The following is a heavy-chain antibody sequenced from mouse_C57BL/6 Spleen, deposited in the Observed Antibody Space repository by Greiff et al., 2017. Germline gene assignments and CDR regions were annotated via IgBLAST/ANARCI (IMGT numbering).Heavy chain of an antibody. V-gene: IGHV1-82*01. CDR2: IYPGDGDT. D-gene: IGHD2-4*01. J-gene: IGHJ2*01. CDR1: GYAFSSSW. CDR3: ARGDYENY. Sequence: QVQLQQSGPELVKPGASVKISCKASGYAFSSSWMNWVKQRPGKGLEWIGRIYPGDGDTNYNGKFKGKATLTADKSSSTAYMQLSSLTSEDSAVYFCARGDYENYWGQVTTLTVSS.